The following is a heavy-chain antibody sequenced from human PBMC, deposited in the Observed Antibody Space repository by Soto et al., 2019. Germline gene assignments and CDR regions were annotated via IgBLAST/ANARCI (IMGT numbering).Heavy chain of an antibody. V-gene: IGHV3-23*01. J-gene: IGHJ5*02. D-gene: IGHD2-21*01. Sequence: EVQLLESGGGWVQPGGSLRLSCAASGFTFSGYAMTWVRQAPGKGPGWVSAVSSSGDVTYYEDSVKGRFTIPRDNSNSTLYLQMNSLRAEDTAVYYCAKGSGDESGLRWFDPWGQGTLVTVSS. CDR2: VSSSGDVT. CDR3: AKGSGDESGLRWFDP. CDR1: GFTFSGYA.